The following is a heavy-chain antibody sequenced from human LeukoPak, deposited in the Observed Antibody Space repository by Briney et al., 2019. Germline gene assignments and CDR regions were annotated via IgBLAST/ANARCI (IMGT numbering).Heavy chain of an antibody. CDR1: GFTFSSYA. Sequence: GGSLRLSCAASGFTFSSYAMHWVRQAPGKGLEWVAVISYDGSNKYYADSVKGRFTISRDNSKNTLYLQMNSLRAEDTAVYYCARVKTGYGSGEFDYWGQGTLVTVSS. D-gene: IGHD3-10*01. J-gene: IGHJ4*02. CDR2: ISYDGSNK. CDR3: ARVKTGYGSGEFDY. V-gene: IGHV3-30*04.